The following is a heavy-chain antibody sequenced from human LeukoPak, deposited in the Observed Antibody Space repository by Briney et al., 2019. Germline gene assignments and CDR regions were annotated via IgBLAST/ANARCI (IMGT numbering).Heavy chain of an antibody. CDR1: GGSISSYY. D-gene: IGHD3-10*01. J-gene: IGHJ5*02. V-gene: IGHV4-4*07. CDR2: IYTSGGT. CDR3: ARDYYGSGSYYNWREVNWFDP. Sequence: SETLSLTCTVSGGSISSYYWSWVRQPAGKGLEWIGRIYTSGGTNYNPSLKSRVTMSVDTSKNQFSLKLSSVTAADTAVYYCARDYYGSGSYYNWREVNWFDPWGQGTLVTVSS.